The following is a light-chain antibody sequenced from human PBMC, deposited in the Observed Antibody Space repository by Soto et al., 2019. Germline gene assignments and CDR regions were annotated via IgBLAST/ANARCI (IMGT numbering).Light chain of an antibody. V-gene: IGKV3D-15*01. CDR2: DST. J-gene: IGKJ5*01. Sequence: QSLATLSLSPDERAKLPCRSSQSIHTCLAWYQQTPGQPPRLIVDDSTLRANSVADTCGGSRAGTEGRFTVTSLQSEEFAVYYCQQYDQWPITFGQGTRLDI. CDR1: QSIHTC. CDR3: QQYDQWPIT.